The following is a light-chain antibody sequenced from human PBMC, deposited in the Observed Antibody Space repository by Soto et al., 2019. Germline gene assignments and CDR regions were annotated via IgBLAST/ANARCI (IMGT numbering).Light chain of an antibody. CDR1: QTIGTY. J-gene: IGKJ1*01. Sequence: IEVTQSPSSLAASLGDRVTITCRASQTIGTYVNWYRQKSGAAPELLIYDASTLQSGVPSRFRGGASGTDFTLTISSMQIADFATYYCQQSYNTPLTFGQGTKVDI. V-gene: IGKV1-39*01. CDR2: DAS. CDR3: QQSYNTPLT.